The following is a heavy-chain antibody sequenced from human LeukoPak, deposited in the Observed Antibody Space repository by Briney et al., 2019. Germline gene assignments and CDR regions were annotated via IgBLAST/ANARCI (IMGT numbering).Heavy chain of an antibody. J-gene: IGHJ4*02. CDR3: AKGDSSGYYYVYFDY. CDR2: ISGSGGST. D-gene: IGHD3-22*01. V-gene: IGHV3-23*01. CDR1: GFTFSSYA. Sequence: GGSLRLSCAASGFTFSSYAMSWVRQAPGKGLEWVSAISGSGGSTYYADSVQGRFTISRDNSKNTLYLQMNSLRAEDTAVYYCAKGDSSGYYYVYFDYWGQGTLVSVSS.